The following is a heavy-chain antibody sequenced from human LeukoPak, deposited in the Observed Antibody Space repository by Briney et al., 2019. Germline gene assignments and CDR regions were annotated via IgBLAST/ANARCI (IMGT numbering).Heavy chain of an antibody. CDR1: GFTFTNYA. V-gene: IGHV3-64*02. CDR2: ISYNGGST. D-gene: IGHD3-3*02. CDR3: ARRFAAQLAFVDV. J-gene: IGHJ6*04. Sequence: GGSLGLSCAASGFTFTNYAMHWVRQAPGKGLEYVSAISYNGGSTYYADSVKGRFTISRDNSKNTLYLQMGSLTAEDMGVYYCARRFAAQLAFVDVWGKGTTVTISS.